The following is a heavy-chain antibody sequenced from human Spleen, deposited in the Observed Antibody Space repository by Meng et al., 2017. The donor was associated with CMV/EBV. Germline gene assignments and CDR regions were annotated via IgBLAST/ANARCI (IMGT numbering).Heavy chain of an antibody. Sequence: SVKVSCKASGGTFSSYAISWVRQAPGQGLEWMGGIIPIFGTANYAQKFQGRVTITTDESTSTAYMELSSLRSEDTAVYYCARDRGQGLTATGPRTYWGRGTLVTVSS. CDR2: IIPIFGTA. V-gene: IGHV1-69*05. D-gene: IGHD3-9*01. J-gene: IGHJ4*02. CDR1: GGTFSSYA. CDR3: ARDRGQGLTATGPRTY.